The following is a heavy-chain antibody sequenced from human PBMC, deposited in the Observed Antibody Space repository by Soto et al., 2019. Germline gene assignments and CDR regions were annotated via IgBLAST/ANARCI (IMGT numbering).Heavy chain of an antibody. Sequence: QLQLQESGPGLVKPSETLSLTCTVSGGSISSSSYYWGWIRQPPGKGLEWIGSIYYSGSTYYNPSLKSRVTISVDTSKNQFSLKLSSVTAADTAVYYCARHEAYYYDSSGYSGYFDLWGRGTLVTVSS. CDR3: ARHEAYYYDSSGYSGYFDL. V-gene: IGHV4-39*01. J-gene: IGHJ2*01. CDR2: IYYSGST. D-gene: IGHD3-22*01. CDR1: GGSISSSSYY.